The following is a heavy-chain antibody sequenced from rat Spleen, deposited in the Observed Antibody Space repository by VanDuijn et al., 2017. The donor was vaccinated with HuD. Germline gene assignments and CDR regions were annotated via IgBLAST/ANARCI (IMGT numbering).Heavy chain of an antibody. V-gene: IGHV3-3*01. CDR1: AYSITSGYR. CDR2: LNSAGST. Sequence: EVQLQESGPGLVKPSQSLSLTCSVTAYSITSGYRWNWIRKFPGNKLEWMGHLNSAGSTYYNPSLKSRISIARDTSKNQFFLQVNSVTTEDTATYYCARSRYNNYYFDYWGQGVMVAVSS. CDR3: ARSRYNNYYFDY. D-gene: IGHD1-10*01. J-gene: IGHJ2*01.